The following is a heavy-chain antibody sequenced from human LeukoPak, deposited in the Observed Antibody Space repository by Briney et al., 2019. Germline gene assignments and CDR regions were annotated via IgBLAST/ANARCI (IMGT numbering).Heavy chain of an antibody. CDR2: INGIGVST. V-gene: IGHV3-23*01. D-gene: IGHD2-15*01. CDR1: GFTFSSYA. CDR3: VKPVSDINTSRTP. Sequence: PGGSLRLFCTASGFTFSSYAMSWVRQAPGKVLEWVSAINGIGVSTYYADSVKGRFTISRDNSKNTLYLQMNSLRAEDTALYYCVKPVSDINTSRTPWGQGTLVTVSS. J-gene: IGHJ5*02.